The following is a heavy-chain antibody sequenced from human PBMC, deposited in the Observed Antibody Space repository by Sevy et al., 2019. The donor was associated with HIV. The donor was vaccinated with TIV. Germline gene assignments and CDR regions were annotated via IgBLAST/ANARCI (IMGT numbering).Heavy chain of an antibody. CDR3: AKDKPKDTDYYDSSGLVFDY. CDR1: GFTFSSYA. Sequence: GGYLRLSCAASGFTFSSYAMSWVRQAPGKGLEWVSAISGSGGSTYYADSVKGRFTISRDNSKNTLYLQMNSLRAEDTAVYYCAKDKPKDTDYYDSSGLVFDYWGQGTLVTVSS. CDR2: ISGSGGST. J-gene: IGHJ4*02. V-gene: IGHV3-23*01. D-gene: IGHD3-22*01.